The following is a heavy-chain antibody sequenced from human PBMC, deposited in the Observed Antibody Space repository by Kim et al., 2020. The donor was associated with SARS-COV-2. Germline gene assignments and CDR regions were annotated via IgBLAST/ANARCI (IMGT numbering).Heavy chain of an antibody. Sequence: GGSLRLSCAASGFTFSSYAMSWVRQAPGKGLEWVSAISGSGGSTYYADSVKGRFTISRDNSKNTLYLQMNSLRAEDTAVYYCAKDMVRGGKYYYYGMDVWGQGTTVTVSS. D-gene: IGHD3-10*01. V-gene: IGHV3-23*01. CDR1: GFTFSSYA. CDR3: AKDMVRGGKYYYYGMDV. CDR2: ISGSGGST. J-gene: IGHJ6*02.